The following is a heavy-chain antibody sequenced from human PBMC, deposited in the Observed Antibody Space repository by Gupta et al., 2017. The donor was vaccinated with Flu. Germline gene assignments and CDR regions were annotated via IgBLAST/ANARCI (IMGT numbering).Heavy chain of an antibody. CDR1: GYIFTGYS. Sequence: QVQLVQSGAEVKKPGASVKVSCKASGYIFTGYSMHWMRQAPGQGLEWMGRINPASGGTKDAQKFLGRVTMTSDTSISTAYMELSSLRSDDTAVYYCARGRVGATFSGFYMDVWGKGTTVVVSS. J-gene: IGHJ6*03. CDR2: INPASGGT. D-gene: IGHD1-26*01. CDR3: ARGRVGATFSGFYMDV. V-gene: IGHV1-2*06.